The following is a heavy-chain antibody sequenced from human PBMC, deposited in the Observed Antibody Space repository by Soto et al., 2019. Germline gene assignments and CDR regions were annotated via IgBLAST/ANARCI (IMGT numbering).Heavy chain of an antibody. V-gene: IGHV3-21*01. CDR2: IDSSSSFI. J-gene: IGHJ4*02. CDR3: ARDPLWFGEIGYFDY. CDR1: GFSFSSYA. D-gene: IGHD3-10*01. Sequence: EVQLVESGGGLVKPGGSLRLSCAASGFSFSSYAMNWVRQAPGKGLEWVSSIDSSSSFIYYADSVKGRFTISRDNAKNSLYLQMSSLGAEDTAVYYCARDPLWFGEIGYFDYWGQGALVTVSS.